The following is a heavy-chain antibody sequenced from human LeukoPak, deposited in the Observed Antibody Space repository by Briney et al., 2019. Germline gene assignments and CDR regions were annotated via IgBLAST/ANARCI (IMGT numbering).Heavy chain of an antibody. D-gene: IGHD1-26*01. J-gene: IGHJ4*02. Sequence: SETLSLTCTVSGGSISSYYWSWIRQPAGKGLEWIGHMYTTGSTNYNPFLKSRVTMAVDTSKNQFSLKMSSVTAADTAVYYCARDLGAGHVDYWGQGTLVTVSS. V-gene: IGHV4-4*07. CDR2: MYTTGST. CDR1: GGSISSYY. CDR3: ARDLGAGHVDY.